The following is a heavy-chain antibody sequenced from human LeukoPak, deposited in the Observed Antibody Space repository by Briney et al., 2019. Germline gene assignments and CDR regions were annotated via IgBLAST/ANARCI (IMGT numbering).Heavy chain of an antibody. CDR1: GVTSSDYA. CDR2: ITGSGAST. V-gene: IGHV3-23*01. D-gene: IGHD1-26*01. CDR3: AKGHQYSGTYYYDS. Sequence: GGSLRLSCAASGVTSSDYAMSWVRQAPGTGLEWFSAITGSGASTYYADSVRGRFTISRDNSKNTLYLQMNSLRAEDTATYYCAKGHQYSGTYYYDSWGQGTLVTVSS. J-gene: IGHJ4*02.